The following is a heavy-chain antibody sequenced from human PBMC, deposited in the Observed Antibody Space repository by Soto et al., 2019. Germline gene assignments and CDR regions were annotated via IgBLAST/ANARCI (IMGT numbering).Heavy chain of an antibody. CDR1: GFTFSTYG. J-gene: IGHJ4*02. V-gene: IGHV3-33*01. Sequence: QVQLVESGGGVVQPGRSLRLSCAASGFTFSTYGMHWVRQAPGKGLEWVAVIWYDGNNQYYADSVKGRFTISRDNSKNTLYLQMNSLRAEDTAVYYCARGYCRGGSCYFGPFDYWGQGTLVTVSS. D-gene: IGHD2-15*01. CDR2: IWYDGNNQ. CDR3: ARGYCRGGSCYFGPFDY.